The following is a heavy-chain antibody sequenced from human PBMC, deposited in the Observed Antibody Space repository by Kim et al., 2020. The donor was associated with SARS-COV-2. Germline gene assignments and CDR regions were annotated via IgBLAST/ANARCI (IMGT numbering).Heavy chain of an antibody. D-gene: IGHD3-10*01. V-gene: IGHV3-23*01. CDR1: GFTFSSYA. Sequence: GGSLRLSCAASGFTFSSYAMSWVRQAPGKGLEWVSAISGSGGSTYYADSVKGRFTISRDNSKNTLYLQMNSLRAEDTAVYYCAKASGSGSLGLTFDYWGQGTLVTVSS. CDR2: ISGSGGST. J-gene: IGHJ4*02. CDR3: AKASGSGSLGLTFDY.